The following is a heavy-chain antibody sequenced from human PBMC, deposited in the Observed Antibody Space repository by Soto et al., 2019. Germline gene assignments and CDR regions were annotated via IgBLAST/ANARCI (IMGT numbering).Heavy chain of an antibody. CDR2: IIPILGIA. CDR1: GGTFSSYT. J-gene: IGHJ4*02. CDR3: ARDRAPPRIIAAAGTFDY. Sequence: GASVKVSCKASGGTFSSYTISWVRQAPGQGLEWMGRIIPILGIANYAQKFQGRVTITADKSTSTAYMELSSLRSEDTAVYYCARDRAPPRIIAAAGTFDYWGQGTLVTVSS. D-gene: IGHD6-13*01. V-gene: IGHV1-69*04.